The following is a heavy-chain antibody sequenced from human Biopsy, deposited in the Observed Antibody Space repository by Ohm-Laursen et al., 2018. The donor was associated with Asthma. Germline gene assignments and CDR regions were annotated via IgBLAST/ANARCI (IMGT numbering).Heavy chain of an antibody. J-gene: IGHJ2*01. V-gene: IGHV4-39*02. CDR2: IYYSGRT. CDR1: GDAMSTSGSY. D-gene: IGHD6-6*01. CDR3: ARAVSSSSYWYFDL. Sequence: LSLTCIVSGDAMSTSGSYWGWIRQSPGKGLEWTGSIYYSGRTYYNPSLVSRVTISADASKNHFSLKVTSVTAADTAVYYCARAVSSSSYWYFDLWGRGDLVTVSA.